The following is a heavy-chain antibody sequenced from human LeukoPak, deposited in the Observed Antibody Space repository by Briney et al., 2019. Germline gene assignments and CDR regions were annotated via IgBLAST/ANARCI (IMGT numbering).Heavy chain of an antibody. D-gene: IGHD3-22*01. CDR2: VSNSGGST. Sequence: GGSLRLSCAASGFTFSSYAMSWVRQAPGKGLAWVSVVSNSGGSTYYADSVKGRFTISRDNSKNTLYLQMNSLRAEDTAVYYCAKFPTYYYDSSGYYLDYWGQGTLVTVSS. V-gene: IGHV3-23*01. CDR3: AKFPTYYYDSSGYYLDY. J-gene: IGHJ4*02. CDR1: GFTFSSYA.